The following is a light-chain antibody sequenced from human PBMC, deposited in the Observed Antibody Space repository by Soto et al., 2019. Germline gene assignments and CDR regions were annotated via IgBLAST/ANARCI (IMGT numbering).Light chain of an antibody. CDR3: AVWDDNLKGL. CDR1: RSNIGGNA. Sequence: QSVLTQPPSMSGTPGQRGTISCSGSRSNIGGNAVTWYQQVPGTAPKLLIYANDQRPSGVSDRFSGSKSATSASLAISGLQSEDEADYYCAVWDDNLKGLFGGGTQLTVL. CDR2: AND. J-gene: IGLJ2*01. V-gene: IGLV1-44*01.